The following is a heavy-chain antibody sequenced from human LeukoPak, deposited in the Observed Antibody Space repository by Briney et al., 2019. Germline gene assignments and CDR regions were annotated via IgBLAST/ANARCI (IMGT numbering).Heavy chain of an antibody. CDR3: ARDRVRVTTVFTWEVYYYGMDV. CDR2: IWYDGSNE. V-gene: IGHV3-33*01. Sequence: GGSLRLSCATSGFAFSSSGMHWVRQAPGKGLEWVAVIWYDGSNEYYADSVKGRFTISRDNSKNTLYLQMNSLRAEDTAVYYCARDRVRVTTVFTWEVYYYGMDVWGQGTTVTVSS. CDR1: GFAFSSSG. J-gene: IGHJ6*02. D-gene: IGHD4-17*01.